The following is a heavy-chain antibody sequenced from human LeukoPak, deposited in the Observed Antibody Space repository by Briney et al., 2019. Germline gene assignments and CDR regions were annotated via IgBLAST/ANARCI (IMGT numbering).Heavy chain of an antibody. Sequence: GGSLRLSCAASGFTFSSYSMNWVRQAPGKGLEWVSSISSSSSYIYYADSVKGRFTISRDNAKNSLYLQMNSLRAEDTAVYYCARGPNYYGSGSYYIGPDAFDIWGQGTMVTVSS. CDR3: ARGPNYYGSGSYYIGPDAFDI. J-gene: IGHJ3*02. V-gene: IGHV3-21*01. CDR1: GFTFSSYS. CDR2: ISSSSSYI. D-gene: IGHD3-10*01.